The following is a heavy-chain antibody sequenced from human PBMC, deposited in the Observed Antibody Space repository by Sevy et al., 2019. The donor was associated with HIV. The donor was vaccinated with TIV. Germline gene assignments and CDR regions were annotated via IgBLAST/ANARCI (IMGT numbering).Heavy chain of an antibody. J-gene: IGHJ5*02. CDR2: INQSGST. Sequence: SETLSLTCAVHGGSFSGYYWNWIRQPPGKGLEWIGEINQSGSTNYNPSLKSRVTISVDTSKNQFSLKLSSVTAADTAVYYCARSPPIVVVPGAPSWFDPWAQGTLVTVSS. D-gene: IGHD2-2*01. CDR3: ARSPPIVVVPGAPSWFDP. V-gene: IGHV4-34*01. CDR1: GGSFSGYY.